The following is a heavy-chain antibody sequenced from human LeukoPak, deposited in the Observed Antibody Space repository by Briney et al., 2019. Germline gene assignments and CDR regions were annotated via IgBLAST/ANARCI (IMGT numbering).Heavy chain of an antibody. CDR2: ISYDGSKK. D-gene: IGHD2-15*01. V-gene: IGHV3-30*18. Sequence: GRSLRLSCVASGFTFSSYGIHWVRQAPGKGLECVAVISYDGSKKYCADSVEGRFTISRDSSKNTLYLHMNSLRPEDTAVYYCAKAYCSGASCPADYWGQGTLVTVSS. J-gene: IGHJ4*02. CDR3: AKAYCSGASCPADY. CDR1: GFTFSSYG.